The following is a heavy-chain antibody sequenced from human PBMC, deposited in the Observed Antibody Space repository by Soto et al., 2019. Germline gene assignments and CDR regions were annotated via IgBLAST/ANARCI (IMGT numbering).Heavy chain of an antibody. J-gene: IGHJ4*02. CDR3: ARLGRLYDFWSGYLLGFDY. CDR2: VSHSGST. D-gene: IGHD3-3*01. CDR1: GGSISNSGYL. V-gene: IGHV4-39*07. Sequence: SETLSLTCTVSGGSISNSGYLWGWIRQPPGKGLQWIGSVSHSGSTNYNPSLKSRVTISVDTSKNQFSLKLSSVTAADTAVYYCARLGRLYDFWSGYLLGFDYWGQGTLVTVSS.